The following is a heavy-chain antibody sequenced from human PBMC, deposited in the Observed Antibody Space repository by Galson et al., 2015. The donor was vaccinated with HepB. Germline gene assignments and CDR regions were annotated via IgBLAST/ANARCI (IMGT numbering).Heavy chain of an antibody. CDR1: GFTFSSYS. CDR2: ISSSSRNI. CDR3: AKDRPSVWYYFDN. Sequence: SLRLSCAASGFTFSSYSMHWVRQSPGKGLVWVSYISSSSRNIYYADSVKGRFIISRDNAKNSLYLQMNNLRDEDTAVYFCAKDRPSVWYYFDNWGQGTLVTVSS. D-gene: IGHD6-19*01. J-gene: IGHJ4*02. V-gene: IGHV3-48*02.